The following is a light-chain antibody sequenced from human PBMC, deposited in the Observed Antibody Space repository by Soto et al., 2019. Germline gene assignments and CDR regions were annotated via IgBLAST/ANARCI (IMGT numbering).Light chain of an antibody. CDR1: QSVTSN. V-gene: IGKV3-15*01. CDR3: QQYNTWPVT. J-gene: IGKJ4*01. CDR2: GAS. Sequence: EIVMTQSPATLSVSPGERVTFSCRASQSVTSNLAWYQHKPGQAPRLLISGASTGATGIPARFSGSGSGTESTLTINSLQSEDFAVYYCQQYNTWPVTFGGGTKVEIK.